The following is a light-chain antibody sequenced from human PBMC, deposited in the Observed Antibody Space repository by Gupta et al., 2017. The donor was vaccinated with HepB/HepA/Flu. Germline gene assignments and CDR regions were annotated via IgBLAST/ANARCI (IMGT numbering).Light chain of an antibody. CDR1: SSNIGSNT. CDR3: AARDDSRNCVV. J-gene: IGLJ3*02. CDR2: SNN. Sequence: HSVLTQPPSSSATPGQRVTIPCSGSSSNIGSNTVHWSQPPPGTAPKLLIYSNNQRPSGVPDRFSGSKSGTSASLAISGLQAEDEADYYCAARDDSRNCVVFGGGTKLTVL. V-gene: IGLV1-44*01.